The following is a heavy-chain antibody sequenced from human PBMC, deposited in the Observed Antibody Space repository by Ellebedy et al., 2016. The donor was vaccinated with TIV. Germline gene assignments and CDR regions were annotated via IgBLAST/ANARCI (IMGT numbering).Heavy chain of an antibody. CDR1: GYSFTSYW. D-gene: IGHD2-21*02. V-gene: IGHV5-51*01. CDR3: ARLGGVVVTAIPYYYYGMDV. CDR2: IYPGDSDT. Sequence: GESLKISCKGSGYSFTSYWIGWVRQMPGKGLEWMGIIYPGDSDTRYSPSFQGQVTISADKSISTAYLQWSSLKASDTAMYYCARLGGVVVTAIPYYYYGMDVWGQGTTVTVSS. J-gene: IGHJ6*02.